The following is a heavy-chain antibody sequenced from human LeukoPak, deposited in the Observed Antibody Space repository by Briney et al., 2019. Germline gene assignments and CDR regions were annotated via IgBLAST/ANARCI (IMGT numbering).Heavy chain of an antibody. CDR2: ITVNGHNT. CDR1: GFSFSIYT. D-gene: IGHD6-6*01. V-gene: IGHV3-23*01. J-gene: IGHJ5*02. Sequence: GGSLRLSCAASGFSFSIYTMTWVRQAPGKGLEWVSVITVNGHNTNYADSVKGRFTISRDNAQNLLSLQMNSLRADDTAVYYCARDSYSSFPGWFDPWGQGTLVTVSS. CDR3: ARDSYSSFPGWFDP.